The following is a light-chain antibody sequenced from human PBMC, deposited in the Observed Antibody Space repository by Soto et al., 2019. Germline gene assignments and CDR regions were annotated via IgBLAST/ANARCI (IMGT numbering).Light chain of an antibody. CDR3: QQYSSYSPYT. CDR1: QTVYTW. J-gene: IGKJ2*01. CDR2: EAS. V-gene: IGKV1-5*03. Sequence: EIQMSQSPSTVSGSIGDPVIITRCVSQTVYTWLAWYQQKPGTAPKLLIYEASTLHSGVPSRFSGSGSGTEFTLVISRLQPDDLATYYCQQYSSYSPYTFGQGTKVDI.